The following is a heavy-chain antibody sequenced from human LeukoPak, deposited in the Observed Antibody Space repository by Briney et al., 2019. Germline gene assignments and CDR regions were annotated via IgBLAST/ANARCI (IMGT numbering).Heavy chain of an antibody. CDR2: ISGSGDNT. V-gene: IGHV3-23*01. CDR1: GFTFNNYA. Sequence: PGGSLRLSCAASGFTFNNYAMSWVRQAPGKGLEWVSAISGSGDNTYYADSVKGRFTISRGNSKNTLYLQMNSLRAEDTAIYYCAKHPHIVVVVAASGGDWFDPWGQGTLVTVSS. CDR3: AKHPHIVVVVAASGGDWFDP. D-gene: IGHD2-15*01. J-gene: IGHJ5*02.